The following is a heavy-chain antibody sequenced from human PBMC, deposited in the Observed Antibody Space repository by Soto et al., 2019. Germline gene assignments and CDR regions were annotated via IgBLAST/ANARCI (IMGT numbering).Heavy chain of an antibody. CDR2: IYPGDSDT. V-gene: IGHV5-51*01. D-gene: IGHD1-7*01. CDR1: GYTFTSYW. CDR3: ARSITGTTMRYYYYGMDV. J-gene: IGHJ6*02. Sequence: GESLKISCKGSGYTFTSYWIGWVRQMPGEGLEWLGIIYPGDSDTRYSPSFQGQVTISADKSISTAYLQWSGLKASDTAMYYCARSITGTTMRYYYYGMDVWGQGTTVTVSS.